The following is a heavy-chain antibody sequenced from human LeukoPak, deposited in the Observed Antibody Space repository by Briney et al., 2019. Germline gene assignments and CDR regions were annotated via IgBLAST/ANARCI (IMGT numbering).Heavy chain of an antibody. CDR3: ARDSVPGGLKGGNSDYYYYGMDV. V-gene: IGHV3-53*01. CDR2: IYSGGST. CDR1: GFTVSSNY. D-gene: IGHD2/OR15-2a*01. Sequence: GGSLRLSCAASGFTVSSNYMSWVRQAPGKGLEWVSVIYSGGSTYYADSVKGRFTISRDNSKNTLYLQMNSLRAEDTAVYYCARDSVPGGLKGGNSDYYYYGMDVWGQGTTVTVSS. J-gene: IGHJ6*02.